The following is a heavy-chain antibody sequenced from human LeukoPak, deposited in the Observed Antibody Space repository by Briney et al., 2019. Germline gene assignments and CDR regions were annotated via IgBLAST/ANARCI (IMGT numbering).Heavy chain of an antibody. CDR1: GYSFISYW. CDR2: IYPGDSDT. CDR3: GVPYYDSSGSPLAFDI. J-gene: IGHJ3*02. V-gene: IGHV5-51*01. D-gene: IGHD3-22*01. Sequence: GESLKISCKGSGYSFISYWIGWVRQMPGKGLEWMGIIYPGDSDTRYSPSFQGQVIISADKSISIAYVQSSSLKASDTAMYYCGVPYYDSSGSPLAFDIWGQGTMVTVSS.